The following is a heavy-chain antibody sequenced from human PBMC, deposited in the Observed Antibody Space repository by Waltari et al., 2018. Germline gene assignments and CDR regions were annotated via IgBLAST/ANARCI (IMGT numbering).Heavy chain of an antibody. J-gene: IGHJ6*02. CDR3: ARDYCDRTNCHGMDV. CDR2: ISYNGRNI. V-gene: IGHV3-30*04. D-gene: IGHD3-22*01. CDR1: ESTFSSYA. Sequence: QVQLVESGGGVVQPGRSLRLSCAASESTFSSYALHLVRQAPGKGLEWVAVISYNGRNIYYVDSVKGRFTISRDNSQKLLYLQMNSLRPEDTAVYYCARDYCDRTNCHGMDVWGQGTTVTVSS.